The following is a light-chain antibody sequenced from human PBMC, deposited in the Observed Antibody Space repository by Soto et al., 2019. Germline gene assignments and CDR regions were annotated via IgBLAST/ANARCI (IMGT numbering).Light chain of an antibody. V-gene: IGKV3-11*01. CDR2: DAS. J-gene: IGKJ4*01. Sequence: EIVLTQSPATLSLSPGERASLSCRASQSVGSSLAWYQQRPGQAPRLLIYDASNRATGIPARFSGGGSGTDSALTISSLEPEDFAVYYCQQRTSWPPDLTFGGGTKVAIK. CDR1: QSVGSS. CDR3: QQRTSWPPDLT.